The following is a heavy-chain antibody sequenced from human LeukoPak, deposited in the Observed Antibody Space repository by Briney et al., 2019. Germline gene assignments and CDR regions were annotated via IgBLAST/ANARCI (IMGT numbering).Heavy chain of an antibody. CDR2: IWSDGGQK. Sequence: PGGSLRLSCVASGFTFRNYGMHWVRQAPGKGLEWVALIWSDGGQKYYTDSVKGRFTISRDNSENTLYLQMNSLRAEDTAVYYCARVGLAAAALDHWGQGTLVTVSS. J-gene: IGHJ4*01. CDR1: GFTFRNYG. CDR3: ARVGLAAAALDH. V-gene: IGHV3-33*01. D-gene: IGHD6-13*01.